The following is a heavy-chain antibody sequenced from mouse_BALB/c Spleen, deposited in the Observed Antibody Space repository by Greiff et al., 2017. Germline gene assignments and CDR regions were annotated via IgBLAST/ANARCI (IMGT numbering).Heavy chain of an antibody. CDR2: ISDGGSYT. J-gene: IGHJ1*01. CDR1: GFTFSDYY. D-gene: IGHD2-13*01. Sequence: EVQLVESGGGLVKPGGSLKLSCAASGFTFSDYYMYWVRQTPEKRLEWVATISDGGSYTYYPDSVKGRFTISRDNAKNNLYLQMSSLKSEDTAMYYCARDPENLVITGYFDVWGAGTTVTVSS. CDR3: ARDPENLVITGYFDV. V-gene: IGHV5-4*02.